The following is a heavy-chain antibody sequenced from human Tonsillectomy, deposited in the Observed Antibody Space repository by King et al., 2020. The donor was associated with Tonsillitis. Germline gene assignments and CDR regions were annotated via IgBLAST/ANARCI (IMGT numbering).Heavy chain of an antibody. V-gene: IGHV3-21*01. Sequence: QLVESGGGLVKPGGSLRLSCAASGFTFSTYSFNWVRQAPGKGLEWVSSISDGSRYIFYADSVKGRFTISRDNAKNSLYLQMNSLGAEDTAVYYCVRVAYYYDNSGYPFDYWGQGTLVTVSS. J-gene: IGHJ4*02. CDR2: ISDGSRYI. CDR1: GFTFSTYS. CDR3: VRVAYYYDNSGYPFDY. D-gene: IGHD3-22*01.